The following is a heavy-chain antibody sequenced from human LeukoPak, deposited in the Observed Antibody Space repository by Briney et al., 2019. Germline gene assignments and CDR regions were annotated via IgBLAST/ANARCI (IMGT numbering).Heavy chain of an antibody. CDR1: GYIFSDYT. V-gene: IGHV1-3*03. D-gene: IGHD3-10*01. CDR3: AREVSSVGANYFDY. J-gene: IGHJ4*02. Sequence: ASVKVSCKASGYIFSDYTMHWVRQAPGQRLEWMGWINGENGNTKYSQELRGRVTFTSDSSATAVYMELSSLRSEDVAVYYCAREVSSVGANYFDYWGQGTLVTVSS. CDR2: INGENGNT.